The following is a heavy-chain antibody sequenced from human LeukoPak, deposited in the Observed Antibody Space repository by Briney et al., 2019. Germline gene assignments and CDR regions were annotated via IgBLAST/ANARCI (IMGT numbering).Heavy chain of an antibody. CDR1: GFTFSSYA. CDR3: ARRAGAYSHPYDY. V-gene: IGHV3-23*01. J-gene: IGHJ4*01. D-gene: IGHD4/OR15-4a*01. Sequence: GGSLRLSCGASGFTFSSYAMSRVRQAPGKGLAWVSGISGTGVHTYYADAVKGRFTISRDNSKNTLYLQMNSLRAEDTAVYYCARRAGAYSHPYDYWGQGTLVTVSS. CDR2: ISGTGVHT.